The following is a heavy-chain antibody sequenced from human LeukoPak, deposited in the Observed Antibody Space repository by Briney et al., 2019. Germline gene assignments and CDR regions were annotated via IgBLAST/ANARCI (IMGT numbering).Heavy chain of an antibody. V-gene: IGHV3-23*01. Sequence: GGSLRLSCAASGFTFSTFAMIWVRQPPGKGLEWVSSIFPSGGEIHYADSVRGRFTISRDNSKSTLSLQMNSLRAEDTAIYYCAKDRTGTTGADWFDPWGQGTLVTVSS. CDR2: IFPSGGEI. D-gene: IGHD1-1*01. CDR3: AKDRTGTTGADWFDP. J-gene: IGHJ5*02. CDR1: GFTFSTFA.